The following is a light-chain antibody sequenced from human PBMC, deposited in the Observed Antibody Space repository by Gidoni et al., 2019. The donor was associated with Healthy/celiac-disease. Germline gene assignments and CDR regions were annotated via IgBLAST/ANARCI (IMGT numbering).Light chain of an antibody. Sequence: EIVLTQSPATLSLSPGERATLSCRASQSVSSYLAWYQQKPGQAPRLLIYDASNRATGIPARFSGSGSGTDFTLTISSLEPEDFAVYYCQQRSNGALTFGGXTKVEIK. CDR2: DAS. V-gene: IGKV3-11*01. J-gene: IGKJ4*01. CDR1: QSVSSY. CDR3: QQRSNGALT.